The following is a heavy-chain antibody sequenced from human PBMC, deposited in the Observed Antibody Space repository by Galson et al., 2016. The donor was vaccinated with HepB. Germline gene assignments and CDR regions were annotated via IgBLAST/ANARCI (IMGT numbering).Heavy chain of an antibody. CDR2: ISYDGSRK. V-gene: IGHV3-30*03. Sequence: SLRLSCAASGFTFSDFGMHWVRQAPGKGLECVAYISYDGSRKYSADSLKGRFTISRDNSKNTVYLQVNTLRADDTAIYYCARPDWVDGKSYDGVDVWGQGATVIVSS. J-gene: IGHJ6*02. D-gene: IGHD3/OR15-3a*01. CDR1: GFTFSDFG. CDR3: ARPDWVDGKSYDGVDV.